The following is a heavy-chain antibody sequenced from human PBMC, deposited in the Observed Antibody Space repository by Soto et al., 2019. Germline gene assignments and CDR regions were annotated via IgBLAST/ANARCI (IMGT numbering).Heavy chain of an antibody. J-gene: IGHJ6*02. CDR1: GYTFTTYF. Sequence: QVQLVQSGAEVKKPGASVQVSCKASGYTFTTYFMHWVRQAPGQGFEWMGRINPTGGDTAYAKKFQGRVTVSRDTSTSTVYIELGSLTSKDTAVYYCASGSYASNVFIMDVWGQGTTVTVS. CDR2: INPTGGDT. D-gene: IGHD2-2*01. CDR3: ASGSYASNVFIMDV. V-gene: IGHV1-46*01.